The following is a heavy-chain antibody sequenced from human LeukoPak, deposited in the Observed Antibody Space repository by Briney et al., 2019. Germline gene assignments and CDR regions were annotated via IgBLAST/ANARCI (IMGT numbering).Heavy chain of an antibody. CDR3: ARGGGSSWSGDAFDI. J-gene: IGHJ3*02. CDR1: GGSFSGYY. CDR2: INHSGST. V-gene: IGHV4-34*01. Sequence: PSETLSLTCAVYGGSFSGYYWSWIRQPPGKGLEWIGEINHSGSTNYNPSLKSRVTISVDTSKNQFSLKPSSVTAADTAVYYCARGGGSSWSGDAFDIWGQGTMVTVSS. D-gene: IGHD6-13*01.